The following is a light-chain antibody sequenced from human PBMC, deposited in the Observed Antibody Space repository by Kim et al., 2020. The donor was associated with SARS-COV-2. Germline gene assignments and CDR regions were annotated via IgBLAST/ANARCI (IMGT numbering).Light chain of an antibody. CDR3: GTWDTDLSAGRV. V-gene: IGLV1-51*01. Sequence: QSVLTQPPSVSVAPGQNVTISCSGSTSNIGDNYVSWYQRLPGTAPKLLIYDNSKRSSGIPDRFSGSKSGTSASLAITGLQTGDEADYYCGTWDTDLSAGRVFGGGTKLTVL. CDR1: TSNIGDNY. CDR2: DNS. J-gene: IGLJ3*02.